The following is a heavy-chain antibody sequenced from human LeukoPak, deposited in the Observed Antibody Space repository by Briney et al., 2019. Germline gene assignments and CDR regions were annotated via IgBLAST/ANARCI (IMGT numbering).Heavy chain of an antibody. J-gene: IGHJ6*02. CDR3: AREGVSMIRGIIFNYYGMDV. V-gene: IGHV6-1*01. D-gene: IGHD3-10*01. Sequence: SQTLSLTCVISGDSVSSNNAAWNWIRQSPSRGLEWLGRTYYKYKWYDDYAVSVKSRRTSKPDTSWNQFSLQLKSVTPEDTAVYYCAREGVSMIRGIIFNYYGMDVWGQGTAVSVSS. CDR1: GDSVSSNNAA. CDR2: TYYKYKWYD.